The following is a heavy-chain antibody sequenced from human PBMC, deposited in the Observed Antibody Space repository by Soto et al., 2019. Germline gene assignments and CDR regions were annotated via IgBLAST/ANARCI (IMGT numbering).Heavy chain of an antibody. V-gene: IGHV3-23*01. CDR3: AKVREYSGHDDPPYFDY. CDR1: GFTFSSYA. CDR2: ISGSGSST. Sequence: EVQLLESGGGLVQPGGSLRLSCAASGFTFSSYAMSWVRQAPGKGLEWVSAISGSGSSTSYADSVKGRFTISRDNSKNTLYLQMNSPRSEDTAVYYCAKVREYSGHDDPPYFDYWGQGTLVTVS. J-gene: IGHJ4*02. D-gene: IGHD5-12*01.